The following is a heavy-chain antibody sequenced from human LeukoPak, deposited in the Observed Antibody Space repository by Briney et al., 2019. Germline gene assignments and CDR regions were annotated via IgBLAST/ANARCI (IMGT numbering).Heavy chain of an antibody. CDR2: ISSNEGST. Sequence: GGSLRLSCSASGFTFSSYAMHWVRQAPGKGLEYVSAISSNEGSTYYADSVKGRFTISRDNSKNTLYLQVSSLRAEDTAVYYCVSLPLAAAGPAPLEYWGQGTLVTVSS. J-gene: IGHJ4*02. D-gene: IGHD6-13*01. CDR1: GFTFSSYA. CDR3: VSLPLAAAGPAPLEY. V-gene: IGHV3-64D*06.